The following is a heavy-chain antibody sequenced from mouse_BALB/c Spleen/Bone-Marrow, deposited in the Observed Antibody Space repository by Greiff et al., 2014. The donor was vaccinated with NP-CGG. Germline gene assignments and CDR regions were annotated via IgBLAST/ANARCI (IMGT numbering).Heavy chain of an antibody. CDR2: INPNNGGS. Sequence: DVKLQESGPELVKPGASVKISCKTSGYTFTEYTMHWVKQSLGKSLEWIGAINPNNGGSTYNQKFKGKATLTVDKSSSTAYMELRSLTSEDSAVCYCVRGFYFGNYVFAYWGQGTLVTVSA. D-gene: IGHD2-1*01. CDR1: GYTFTEYT. V-gene: IGHV1-18*01. J-gene: IGHJ3*01. CDR3: VRGFYFGNYVFAY.